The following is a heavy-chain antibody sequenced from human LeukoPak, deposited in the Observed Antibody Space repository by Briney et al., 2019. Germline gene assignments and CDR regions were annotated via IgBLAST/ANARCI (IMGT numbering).Heavy chain of an antibody. CDR1: GFTVSNVY. CDR2: IYSVGTT. D-gene: IGHD3-22*01. V-gene: IGHV3-53*01. J-gene: IGHJ4*02. Sequence: GGSLRLSCAASGFTVSNVYMSWVRQAPGKGLEWVSLIYSVGTTYYADSVKGRFIISRDDSKNTLYLQMNSLRAEDTAVYYCARGQPYYYDSRGYSVPHDWGQGTLVTVSS. CDR3: ARGQPYYYDSRGYSVPHD.